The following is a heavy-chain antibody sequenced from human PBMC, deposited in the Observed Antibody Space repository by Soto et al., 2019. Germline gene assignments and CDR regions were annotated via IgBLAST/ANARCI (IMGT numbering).Heavy chain of an antibody. V-gene: IGHV3-66*01. CDR2: IHRVENSKYSDST. J-gene: IGHJ4*02. CDR3: ARDGSGPFDY. CDR1: GFTVRTND. D-gene: IGHD6-19*01. Sequence: EVQLVESGGGLIQAGGSLRLSCAASGFTVRTNDMSWVRQAPGKGLEWIALIHRVENSKYSDSTYYADSVRDRFTISSDNSKNPVDLQMNDLSAEDTAMYYCARDGSGPFDYWGQGSLVTVSS.